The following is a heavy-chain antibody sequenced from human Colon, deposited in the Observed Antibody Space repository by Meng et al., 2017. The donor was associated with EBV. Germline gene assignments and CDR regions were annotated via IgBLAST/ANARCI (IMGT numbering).Heavy chain of an antibody. V-gene: IGHV4-4*02. CDR2: VYHTGST. J-gene: IGHJ4*02. Sequence: QLQESGPGLVKPSGTLSLTCAVSGGSISSSHWWTWVRQPPGKGLEWIGEVYHTGSTKYNPSLKSRLTISVDKSKNQFSLNLTSVTAADTAVYYCARVWQSLTAFFDSWGQGTLVTVSS. D-gene: IGHD2-21*01. CDR3: ARVWQSLTAFFDS. CDR1: GGSISSSHW.